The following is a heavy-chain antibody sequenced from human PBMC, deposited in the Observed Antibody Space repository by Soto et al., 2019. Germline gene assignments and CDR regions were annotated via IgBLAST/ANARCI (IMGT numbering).Heavy chain of an antibody. CDR2: ISDSGGVI. CDR3: AKCGHYDMLTGPGGFDP. V-gene: IGHV3-23*01. CDR1: GFTFRNYA. D-gene: IGHD3-9*01. J-gene: IGHJ5*02. Sequence: EVQLLESGGGLVQPGGSLRLSCAASGFTFRNYAMIWVRQAPGKGLEWVSGISDSGGVIFYAESVRGRFTIYRDNSKNTLHMKMNSLRGDDTALYYCAKCGHYDMLTGPGGFDPLGLGPLVTVAS.